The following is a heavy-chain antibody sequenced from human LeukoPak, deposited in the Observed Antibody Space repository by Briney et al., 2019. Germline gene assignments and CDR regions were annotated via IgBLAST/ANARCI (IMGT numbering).Heavy chain of an antibody. J-gene: IGHJ4*02. V-gene: IGHV3-23*01. Sequence: GGSLRLSCAASGFTFSDYYMSWVRQAPGKGLEWVSTISGSGGSTNYANSVKGRFTISRDNSKNTLYLQMNSLRAEDTAVYYCAKTTRGVISDCFDYWGQGTLVTVSS. D-gene: IGHD3-10*01. CDR3: AKTTRGVISDCFDY. CDR2: ISGSGGST. CDR1: GFTFSDYY.